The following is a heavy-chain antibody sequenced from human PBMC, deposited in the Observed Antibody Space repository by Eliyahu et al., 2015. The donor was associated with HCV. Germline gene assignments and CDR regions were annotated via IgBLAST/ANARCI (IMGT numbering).Heavy chain of an antibody. CDR2: INHSGST. CDR3: ARLGYCSSTSCYG. V-gene: IGHV4-34*01. J-gene: IGHJ4*02. D-gene: IGHD2-2*01. Sequence: QVQLQQWGAGLLKPSETLSLTCAVYGGSFSGYYWSWIRQPPGKGLEWIGEINHSGSTNYNPSLKSRVTISVDTSKNQFSLKLSSVTAADTAVYYCARLGYCSSTSCYGWGQGTLVTVSS. CDR1: GGSFSGYY.